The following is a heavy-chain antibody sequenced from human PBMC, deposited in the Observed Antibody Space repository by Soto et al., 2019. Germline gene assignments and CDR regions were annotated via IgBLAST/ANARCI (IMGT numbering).Heavy chain of an antibody. CDR2: IIPIFGTA. J-gene: IGHJ5*02. CDR3: ARDSYSGSGRYSPRLNWFDP. Sequence: SVKVSCKASGGTFSSYAISWVRQAPGQGLEWMGGIIPIFGTANYAQKFQGRVTITADESTSTAYMELSSLRSEDTAVYYCARDSYSGSGRYSPRLNWFDPWGQGTLVTVS. D-gene: IGHD3-10*01. V-gene: IGHV1-69*13. CDR1: GGTFSSYA.